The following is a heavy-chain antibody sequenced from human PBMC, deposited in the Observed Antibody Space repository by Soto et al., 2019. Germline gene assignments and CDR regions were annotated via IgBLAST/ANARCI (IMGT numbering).Heavy chain of an antibody. V-gene: IGHV3-33*02. CDR1: GFTFSKHA. CDR2: SWYDGNTN. CDR3: AREGGVSTIYGLDD. J-gene: IGHJ6*02. Sequence: GGGLRLSCHACGFTFSKHAMHWVRPAAQQGVEGVGLSWYDGNTNYYADSAKDRFTITRDNYANTVYLQINSLRAGDTAVYFCAREGGVSTIYGLDDWGQGTTVTVSS. D-gene: IGHD1-26*01.